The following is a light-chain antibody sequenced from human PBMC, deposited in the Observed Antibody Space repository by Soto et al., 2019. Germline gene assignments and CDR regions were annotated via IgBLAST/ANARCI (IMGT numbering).Light chain of an antibody. CDR1: NIGVRS. J-gene: IGLJ3*02. V-gene: IGLV3-21*02. Sequence: SYELTQAPSVSVAPGQTASITCGANNIGVRSVHWHQKKPGQAPVLVVYDDDARPSGLPGRFSGSNSGNTATLTITRVEAGDEADYYCQVWDDSRDQQVFGGGTKVTVL. CDR2: DDD. CDR3: QVWDDSRDQQV.